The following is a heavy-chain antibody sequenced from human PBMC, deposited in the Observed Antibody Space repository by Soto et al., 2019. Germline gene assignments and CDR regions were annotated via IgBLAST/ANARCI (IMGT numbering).Heavy chain of an antibody. V-gene: IGHV5-51*01. CDR3: ARRTRVTSNFDY. CDR2: IYPGDSDT. CDR1: GYSFTTYW. Sequence: GESLKISCKGSGYSFTTYWIDWVRQMPGKGLEWMGIIYPGDSDTRYSPSFQGQVTISVDKSISTAYLQWSSLKASDTAMYYCARRTRVTSNFDYWGQGTLVTVSS. D-gene: IGHD4-4*01. J-gene: IGHJ4*02.